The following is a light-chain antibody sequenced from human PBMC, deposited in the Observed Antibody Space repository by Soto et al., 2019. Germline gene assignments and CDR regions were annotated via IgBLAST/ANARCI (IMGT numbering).Light chain of an antibody. CDR2: EVT. Sequence: QSALTQPPSASGSPGQSVTISCTGTSSDVGGYNYVSWYQQYPGKAPKLMIYEVTKRPSGVPDRFSGSKSGNTASLTVSGLQAEDEADYYCSSQGGSDSNAFVVYGGGTKLTVL. V-gene: IGLV2-8*01. CDR3: SSQGGSDSNAFVV. CDR1: SSDVGGYNY. J-gene: IGLJ2*01.